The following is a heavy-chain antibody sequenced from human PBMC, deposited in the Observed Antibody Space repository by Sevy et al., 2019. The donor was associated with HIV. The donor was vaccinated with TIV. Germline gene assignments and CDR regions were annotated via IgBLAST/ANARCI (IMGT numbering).Heavy chain of an antibody. J-gene: IGHJ4*02. CDR2: IYYSGST. Sequence: SETLSLTCTVSGGSISSGGYYWSWIRQHPGKGLEWIGYIYYSGSTYYNPSLKSRVTISVDTSRNQFSLKLSSVTAADTAVYYCARSEYSSSSFDYWGQVTLVTVSS. V-gene: IGHV4-31*03. CDR1: GGSISSGGYY. CDR3: ARSEYSSSSFDY. D-gene: IGHD6-6*01.